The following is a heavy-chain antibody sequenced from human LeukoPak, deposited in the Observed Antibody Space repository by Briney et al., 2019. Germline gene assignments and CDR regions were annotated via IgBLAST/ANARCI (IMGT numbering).Heavy chain of an antibody. J-gene: IGHJ4*02. Sequence: ASVKVSCKASAYTFTGYYMHWVRQAPGQGLEWMGWINPDSGGTNYAQKFQGRVTMTRDTSINTAYMELSRLRSDDTAVYYCARTFPTYYYDSSGYYLNYWGQGTLVTVSS. CDR3: ARTFPTYYYDSSGYYLNY. V-gene: IGHV1-2*02. CDR1: AYTFTGYY. D-gene: IGHD3-22*01. CDR2: INPDSGGT.